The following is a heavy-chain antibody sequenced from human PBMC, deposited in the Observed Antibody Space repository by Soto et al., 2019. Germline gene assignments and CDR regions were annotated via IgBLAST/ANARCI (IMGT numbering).Heavy chain of an antibody. CDR1: GTSMSGHF. J-gene: IGHJ5*02. Sequence: SETLSLTCTVSGTSMSGHFRSWMRQPPGKGLEWIGYGYYSGSTLYNPSLKSRVTISLDTSKNHFCLRLNSVTSADTAVYYCARGVYLSLVRTGWFDPWGQGPLVTVS. CDR2: GYYSGST. V-gene: IGHV4-59*11. CDR3: ARGVYLSLVRTGWFDP. D-gene: IGHD3-10*01.